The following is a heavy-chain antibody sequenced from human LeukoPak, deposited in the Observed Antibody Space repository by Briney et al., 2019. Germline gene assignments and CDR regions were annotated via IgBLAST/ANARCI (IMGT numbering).Heavy chain of an antibody. V-gene: IGHV3-23*01. CDR2: IFGSGGSA. CDR3: GKTTTGYSSGRNPAWPVDY. D-gene: IGHD6-19*01. J-gene: IGHJ4*02. CDR1: GFTFSSYA. Sequence: GGSLRLSCTASGFTFSSYAMYWVRQAPGKGLEWVSGIFGSGGSAHYADFVKGRFTISRDNSQNTVYLQMNSLRAEDTAVYYCGKTTTGYSSGRNPAWPVDYWGQGTLVTVSS.